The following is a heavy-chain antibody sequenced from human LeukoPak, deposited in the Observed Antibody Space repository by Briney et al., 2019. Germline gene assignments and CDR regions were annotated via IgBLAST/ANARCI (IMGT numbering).Heavy chain of an antibody. CDR3: ATSGGDRSGDAFDI. CDR1: GFTVSSNY. J-gene: IGHJ3*02. D-gene: IGHD2-21*02. Sequence: GGSLRLSCAASGFTVSSNYMSWVRQAPGKGLEWASVLYSGSNTYYADSVKGRFTISRDNSKNTLYLQMNSLRAEDTAVYYCATSGGDRSGDAFDIWGQGTMVTASS. V-gene: IGHV3-53*01. CDR2: LYSGSNT.